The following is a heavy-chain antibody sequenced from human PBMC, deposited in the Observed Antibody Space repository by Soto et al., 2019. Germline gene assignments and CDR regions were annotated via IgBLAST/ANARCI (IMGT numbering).Heavy chain of an antibody. CDR3: ARGAFCGGAPGCRDMDV. CDR2: ISAYNGNT. J-gene: IGHJ6*02. D-gene: IGHD2-21*01. CDR1: GYTFISHS. V-gene: IGHV1-18*01. Sequence: ASLKVSCKSSGYTFISHSMTWVRQAPGQGLEWMGRISAYNGNTNYAQKFQGRVTMTTDTSTSTAYMELRSLRSDDTAVYYCARGAFCGGAPGCRDMDVWGQGTTVTV.